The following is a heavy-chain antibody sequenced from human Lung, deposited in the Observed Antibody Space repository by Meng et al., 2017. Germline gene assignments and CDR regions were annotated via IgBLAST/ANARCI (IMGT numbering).Heavy chain of an antibody. D-gene: IGHD2-8*02. CDR2: ISTHNGNT. CDR3: ATARFSFLLGFDY. J-gene: IGHJ4*02. CDR1: ADTFANYA. Sequence: QVQLGQAGAEIKKPGASGKGSGKASADTFANYAISWVRQAPGQGLEWMGRISTHNGNTNYALKLQGRVTVTTDTSTSTAYMELRNLRSDDTAIYYCATARFSFLLGFDYWGQGTLVTVSS. V-gene: IGHV1-18*01.